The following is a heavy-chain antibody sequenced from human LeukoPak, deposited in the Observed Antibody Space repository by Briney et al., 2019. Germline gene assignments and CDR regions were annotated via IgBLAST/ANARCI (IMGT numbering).Heavy chain of an antibody. CDR2: ISGSGSYI. Sequence: GGSLRLSCAASGFTFSDYSMNWVRQTPRKGLEWVSCISGSGSYIYYADSVKGRFTISRDNAKNSLYLQMNSLRAEDTALYYCARVSDISVAAYFDYWGQGTLVTVSS. D-gene: IGHD6-19*01. J-gene: IGHJ4*02. CDR3: ARVSDISVAAYFDY. V-gene: IGHV3-21*04. CDR1: GFTFSDYS.